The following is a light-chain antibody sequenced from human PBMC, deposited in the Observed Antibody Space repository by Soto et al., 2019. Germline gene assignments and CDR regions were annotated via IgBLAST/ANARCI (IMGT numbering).Light chain of an antibody. CDR2: NAS. V-gene: IGKV3-20*01. CDR1: QSISGTD. J-gene: IGKJ1*01. Sequence: EIVLTQSPGTLSLSPGERAILSCRASQSISGTDLAWYQQKPGQAPRLLIHNASSRSTGVPDRFSVSGSGTDFTLTISRLEPEDFAVYYCQQYGSSSGTFGQGTKVEIK. CDR3: QQYGSSSGT.